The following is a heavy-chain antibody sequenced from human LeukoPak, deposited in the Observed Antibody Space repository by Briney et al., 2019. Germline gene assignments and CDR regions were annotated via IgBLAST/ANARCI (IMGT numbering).Heavy chain of an antibody. V-gene: IGHV3-11*01. Sequence: GGSLRLSCAASGFTFSDYYMSWIRQAPGKGLEWVSYITSSGRTMYYADSVTGRFTIFRDNAKNSLYLQMNSLRAEDTAVYYCARAVGAMSWGDFDYWGQGTLVTVSS. J-gene: IGHJ4*02. CDR1: GFTFSDYY. CDR2: ITSSGRTM. CDR3: ARAVGAMSWGDFDY. D-gene: IGHD1-26*01.